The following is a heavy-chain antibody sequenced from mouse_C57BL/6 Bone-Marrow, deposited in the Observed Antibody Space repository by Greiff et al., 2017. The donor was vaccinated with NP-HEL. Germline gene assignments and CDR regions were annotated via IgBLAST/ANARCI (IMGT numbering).Heavy chain of an antibody. J-gene: IGHJ2*01. Sequence: VTLNVSGAELVRPGASVKLSCTASGFNIKDYYMHWVKQRPEQGLEWIGRIDPEDGDTEYAPKFQGKATMTADTSSNTAYLQLSSLTSEDTAVYYCTRTTVVAHFDYWGQGTTLTVSS. CDR1: GFNIKDYY. D-gene: IGHD1-1*01. CDR3: TRTTVVAHFDY. V-gene: IGHV14-1*01. CDR2: IDPEDGDT.